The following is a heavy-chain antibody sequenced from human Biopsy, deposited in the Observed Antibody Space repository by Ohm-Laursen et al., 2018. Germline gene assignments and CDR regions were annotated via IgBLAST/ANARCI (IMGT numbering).Heavy chain of an antibody. Sequence: SVKVSCKPSGFSFTGYYIHWVRQAPGQGLEWTGWISPKSGGTNYAQKFQGNITMTKNTSMSTAYMEMSRLRSDDTAVYYCALQSVAQMKNFDYWGQGTLVTVSS. D-gene: IGHD6-19*01. V-gene: IGHV1-2*02. CDR3: ALQSVAQMKNFDY. CDR1: GFSFTGYY. CDR2: ISPKSGGT. J-gene: IGHJ4*02.